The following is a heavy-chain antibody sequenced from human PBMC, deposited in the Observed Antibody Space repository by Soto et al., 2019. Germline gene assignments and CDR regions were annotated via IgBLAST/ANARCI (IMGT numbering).Heavy chain of an antibody. CDR3: AVNGGNYSFDN. V-gene: IGHV4-30-4*01. D-gene: IGHD1-26*01. CDR2: FSHSGNT. Sequence: QVQLRESGPGLVKPSQTLSLTCSVSGGSVSSGDYYWSWIRQSPGKGLEWIAYFSHSGNTYYSPSLNRRVTVSFNMSKKQFSLRLSSVTAADTATYCCAVNGGNYSFDNWGQGTLVTVSS. J-gene: IGHJ4*02. CDR1: GGSVSSGDYY.